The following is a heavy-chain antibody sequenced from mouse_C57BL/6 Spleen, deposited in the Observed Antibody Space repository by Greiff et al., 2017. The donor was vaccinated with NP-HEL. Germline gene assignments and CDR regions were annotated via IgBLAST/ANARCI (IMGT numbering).Heavy chain of an antibody. J-gene: IGHJ2*01. D-gene: IGHD4-1*01. Sequence: DVMLVESGGGLVKPGGSLKLSCAASGFTFSSYTMSWVRQTPEKRLEWVATISGGGGNTYYPDSVKGRFTISRDNAKNTLYLQMSSLRSEDTALYYCARHRLGRGDYFDYWGQGTTLTVSS. CDR3: ARHRLGRGDYFDY. V-gene: IGHV5-9*01. CDR1: GFTFSSYT. CDR2: ISGGGGNT.